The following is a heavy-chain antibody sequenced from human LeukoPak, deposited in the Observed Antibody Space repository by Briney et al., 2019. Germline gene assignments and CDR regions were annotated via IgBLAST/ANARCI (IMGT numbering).Heavy chain of an antibody. CDR2: IYYSGST. CDR1: GGSISGYY. D-gene: IGHD2-8*01. V-gene: IGHV4-39*01. J-gene: IGHJ4*02. Sequence: SETLSLTCTVSGGSISGYYWSWIRQPPGKGLEWIGSIYYSGSTYYNPSLKSRVTISVDTSKNQFSLKLSSVTAADTAVYYCARVGYCTNGVCSQRIFDYWGQGTLVTVSS. CDR3: ARVGYCTNGVCSQRIFDY.